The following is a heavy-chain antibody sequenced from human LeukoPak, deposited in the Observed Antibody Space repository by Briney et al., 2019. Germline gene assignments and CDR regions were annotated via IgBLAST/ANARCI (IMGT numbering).Heavy chain of an antibody. CDR1: GVDFSRAA. V-gene: IGHV3-30*04. CDR2: ISKDGSIT. CDR3: VREPYDM. J-gene: IGHJ3*02. Sequence: GGSLRLSCVVYGVDFSRAAMYWVRQAPGKGLEWVGVISKDGSITAYADSVKGRFTMSRDNTKNTLYLQMNSLRPEDSTVYYCVREPYDMWGQATMVTVSS.